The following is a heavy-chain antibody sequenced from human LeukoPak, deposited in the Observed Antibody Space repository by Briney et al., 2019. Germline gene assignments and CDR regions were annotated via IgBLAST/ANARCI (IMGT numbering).Heavy chain of an antibody. D-gene: IGHD2-8*01. CDR3: ASPPGVNDY. CDR2: ISYDGSNK. CDR1: GFTFSSYA. J-gene: IGHJ4*02. Sequence: GRSLRLSCAASGFTFSSYAMHWVRQAPGKGLEWVAVISYDGSNKYYEDSVKGRFTISRDNSKNTLYLQMNSLRAEDTAVYYCASPPGVNDYWGQGTLVTVSS. V-gene: IGHV3-30*01.